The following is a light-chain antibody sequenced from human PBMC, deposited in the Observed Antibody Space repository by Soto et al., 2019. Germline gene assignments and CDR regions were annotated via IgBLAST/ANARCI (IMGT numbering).Light chain of an antibody. CDR2: KAS. CDR1: QTISIW. CDR3: QQANSFPIT. V-gene: IGKV1-5*03. Sequence: DIQLTQSPSTLSAAVGDRVTITCRASQTISIWLAWYQQKPGKAPKLLIYKASNLLSGVPSRFSGSGSGTNFTLTISSLQPEDFATYYCQQANSFPITFGQGTRLEIK. J-gene: IGKJ5*01.